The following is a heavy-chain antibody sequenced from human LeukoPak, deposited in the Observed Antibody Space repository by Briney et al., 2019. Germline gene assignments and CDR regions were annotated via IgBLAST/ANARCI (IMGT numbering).Heavy chain of an antibody. Sequence: EASVKVSCKASGYTFTSYDINWVRQATGQGLEWMGWMNPNSGNTGYAQKFQGRVTMTRNTSISTAYMELSSLRSEGTAVYYCARRRYGAIVATDYWGQGTLVTVSS. CDR2: MNPNSGNT. J-gene: IGHJ4*02. D-gene: IGHD5-12*01. CDR3: ARRRYGAIVATDY. CDR1: GYTFTSYD. V-gene: IGHV1-8*01.